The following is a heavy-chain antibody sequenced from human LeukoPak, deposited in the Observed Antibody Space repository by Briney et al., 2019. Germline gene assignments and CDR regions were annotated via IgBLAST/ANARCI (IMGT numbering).Heavy chain of an antibody. V-gene: IGHV4-30-4*07. Sequence: QPSETLSLTCAVSGGSISSGGYSWSWIRQPPGKGLEWIGYIYYSGSIYYNPSLKSRVTISVDKSKNQFSLKLSSVTAADTAVYYCARSRRTAVFDPWGQGILVTVSS. CDR2: IYYSGSI. D-gene: IGHD6-6*01. CDR3: ARSRRTAVFDP. J-gene: IGHJ5*02. CDR1: GGSISSGGYS.